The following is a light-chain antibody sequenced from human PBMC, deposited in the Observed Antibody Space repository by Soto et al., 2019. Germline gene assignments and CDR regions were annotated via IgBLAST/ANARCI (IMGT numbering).Light chain of an antibody. V-gene: IGKV3-20*01. Sequence: EVVLTQSPGTLSLSPGERATLSCSASQSVSNNYLAWYQQKPGQGPRLLIFGSSDRATGIPDRFSGSGSGTDFTLTISRLEPEDFAVYYCQQYGSPPPYTFGQGTKLEIK. CDR2: GSS. CDR3: QQYGSPPPYT. CDR1: QSVSNNY. J-gene: IGKJ2*01.